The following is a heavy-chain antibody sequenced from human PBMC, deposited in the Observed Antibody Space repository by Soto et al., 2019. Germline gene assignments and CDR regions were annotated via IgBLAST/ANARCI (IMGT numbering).Heavy chain of an antibody. CDR2: IYYSGST. J-gene: IGHJ6*02. CDR1: GGSISSYY. Sequence: SETLSLTCTVSGGSISSYYWSWIRQPPGKGLEWIGYIYYSGSTNYNPSLKSRVTISVDTSKNQFSLKLSSVTAADTAVYYCARDLSVEGGNYYYYYGMDVWGQGTTVTVSS. CDR3: ARDLSVEGGNYYYYYGMDV. D-gene: IGHD3-16*02. V-gene: IGHV4-59*01.